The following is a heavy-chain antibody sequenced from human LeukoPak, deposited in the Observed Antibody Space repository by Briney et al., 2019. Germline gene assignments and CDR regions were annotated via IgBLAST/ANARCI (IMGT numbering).Heavy chain of an antibody. CDR3: AKALFISSGWSERPGPPDY. Sequence: PGGSLRLSCAASGFTFDDYAVHWVRQAPGKGLEWVSLISWDGGSTYYADSVKGRFTISRDNSKNSLYLQMNSLRAEDTALYYCAKALFISSGWSERPGPPDYWGQGTLVTVSS. V-gene: IGHV3-43D*03. D-gene: IGHD6-19*01. CDR1: GFTFDDYA. J-gene: IGHJ4*02. CDR2: ISWDGGST.